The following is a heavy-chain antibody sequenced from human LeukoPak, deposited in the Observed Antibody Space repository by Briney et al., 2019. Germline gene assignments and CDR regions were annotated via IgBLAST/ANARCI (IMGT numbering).Heavy chain of an antibody. V-gene: IGHV3-64*01. D-gene: IGHD3-3*01. CDR3: ARGYDFWSGYWSHSDY. J-gene: IGHJ4*02. Sequence: GGSLRLSCAASGFTFSSYAMRWVRQAPGKGLEYVSAISSNGGSTYYANSVKGRFTISRDNSKNTLYLQMGSLRAEDMAVYYCARGYDFWSGYWSHSDYWGQGTLVTVSS. CDR1: GFTFSSYA. CDR2: ISSNGGST.